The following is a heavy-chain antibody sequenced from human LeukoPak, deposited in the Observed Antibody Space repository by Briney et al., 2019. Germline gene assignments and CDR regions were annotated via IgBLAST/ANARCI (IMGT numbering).Heavy chain of an antibody. CDR3: ARAYNGYDYP. V-gene: IGHV4-34*01. J-gene: IGHJ5*02. CDR2: VNHSGTT. Sequence: PSETLSLTCAVYGGSFTEYYWSWIRQTPGKGLEWIGEVNHSGTTNYNPSLKSRVTISVDTSKNQFSLKVTSVTAADTALYYCARAYNGYDYPWGQGTLVTVSS. D-gene: IGHD5-12*01. CDR1: GGSFTEYY.